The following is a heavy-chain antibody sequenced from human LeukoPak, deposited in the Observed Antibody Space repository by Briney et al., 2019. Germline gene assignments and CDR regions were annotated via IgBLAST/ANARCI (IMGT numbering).Heavy chain of an antibody. CDR3: ARSPATGTTDF. V-gene: IGHV3-23*01. CDR1: GFTFSGYD. CDR2: LSGSDGSA. J-gene: IGHJ4*02. D-gene: IGHD1-7*01. Sequence: GGSLRLSCAASGFTFSGYDMSWVRQAPGKGLEWVSALSGSDGSAHYADSVKGRFTISRDNAKNSLYLQMNSLSVEDTAVYFCARSPATGTTDFWGQGTLVTVSS.